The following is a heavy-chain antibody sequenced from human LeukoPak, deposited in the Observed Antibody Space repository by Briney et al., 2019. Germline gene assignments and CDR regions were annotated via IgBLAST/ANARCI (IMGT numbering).Heavy chain of an antibody. CDR2: IYSDGST. V-gene: IGHV3-53*05. D-gene: IGHD6-19*01. J-gene: IGHJ6*02. Sequence: GGSLRLSCAASGFSVSINYMSWVRQAPGKGLEWVSVIYSDGSTYYADSVKGRFTISRDNSKNTLYLQMNSLRPEDTAVYYCARVKAVAGRVDYYYYVMDVWGQGTMVTVSS. CDR1: GFSVSINY. CDR3: ARVKAVAGRVDYYYYVMDV.